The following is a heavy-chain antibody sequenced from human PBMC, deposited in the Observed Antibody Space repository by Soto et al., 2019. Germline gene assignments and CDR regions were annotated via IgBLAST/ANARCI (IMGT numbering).Heavy chain of an antibody. CDR2: IIPILGIA. CDR3: ARQASWGDYGGTSEYFQH. D-gene: IGHD4-17*01. CDR1: GGTFSSYT. V-gene: IGHV1-69*02. J-gene: IGHJ1*01. Sequence: QVQLVQSGAEVKKPGSSVKVSCKASGGTFSSYTISWVRQAPGQGLEWMGRIIPILGIANYAQKFQGRVTITADKSTSTAYMELSSLRSEDTAVYYCARQASWGDYGGTSEYFQHWGQGTLVTVSS.